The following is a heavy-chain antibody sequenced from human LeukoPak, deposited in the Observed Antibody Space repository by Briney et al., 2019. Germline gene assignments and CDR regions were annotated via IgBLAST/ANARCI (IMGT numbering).Heavy chain of an antibody. CDR1: GFTFSSYW. J-gene: IGHJ4*02. D-gene: IGHD6-13*01. V-gene: IGHV3-7*01. Sequence: GGSLRLSCAASGFTFSSYWMSWVRQAPGKGLEWVANIKQDGSEKYYVDSVKGRFTISRDNAKNSLYLQMNSLRAEDTAVYYCARDAYMAAAGTFYFDYWGQGTLVTVSS. CDR2: IKQDGSEK. CDR3: ARDAYMAAAGTFYFDY.